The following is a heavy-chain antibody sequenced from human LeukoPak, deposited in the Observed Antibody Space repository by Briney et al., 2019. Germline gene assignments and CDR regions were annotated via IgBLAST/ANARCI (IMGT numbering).Heavy chain of an antibody. J-gene: IGHJ4*02. D-gene: IGHD4-23*01. V-gene: IGHV3-23*01. Sequence: GGSLRLSCAASGFTSGIYAVSWVRQAPGKGLEWVSAFSGGGDSYYADSVKGRFTISRDNAKNSLFLQMNSLRVEDTAVYYCARPRYGGNSGEFDSWGQGTLVTVSS. CDR2: FSGGGDS. CDR3: ARPRYGGNSGEFDS. CDR1: GFTSGIYA.